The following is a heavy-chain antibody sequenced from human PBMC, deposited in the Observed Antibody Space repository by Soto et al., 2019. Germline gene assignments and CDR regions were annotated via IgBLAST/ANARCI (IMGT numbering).Heavy chain of an antibody. J-gene: IGHJ4*02. D-gene: IGHD4-17*01. CDR1: GFTFSSYS. Sequence: EVQLVESGGGLVKPGGSLRLSCAASGFTFSSYSMNWVRQAPGKGLEWVSSISSSSSYIYYADSVKGRFTISRDNAKNTVYLQMSSLRAEDTGVYYCARFADGDDYWGQGTLVTVSS. CDR3: ARFADGDDY. V-gene: IGHV3-21*01. CDR2: ISSSSSYI.